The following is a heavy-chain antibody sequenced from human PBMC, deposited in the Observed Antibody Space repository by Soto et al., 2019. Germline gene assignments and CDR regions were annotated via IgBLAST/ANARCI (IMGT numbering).Heavy chain of an antibody. V-gene: IGHV3-53*01. D-gene: IGHD3-22*01. CDR1: GFIVSSYY. J-gene: IGHJ4*02. CDR2: IYSAGTT. CDR3: ARGFYYDSSGYFFSPFDY. Sequence: GGSLRLSCAASGFIVSSYYMTWVRQAPGKGLEWVSVIYSAGTTSYADSVKGRFTISRDNSKNTLYLLMNSLRAEDTAVYYCARGFYYDSSGYFFSPFDYWGQGTLVTVSS.